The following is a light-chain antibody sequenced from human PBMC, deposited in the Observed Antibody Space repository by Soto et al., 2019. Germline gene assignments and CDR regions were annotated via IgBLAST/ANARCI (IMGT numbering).Light chain of an antibody. V-gene: IGLV2-23*01. Sequence: QSALTQPASVSGSPGQSITISCTRSSTDFENYNLVSWYQHCPDKAPKLIIYEGTKRPSEISDRFSGSESDTTASLIISGRQPEDEADYDCSSYAGSSARVVFGGGTKVTVL. CDR2: EGT. CDR1: STDFENYNL. J-gene: IGLJ2*01. CDR3: SSYAGSSARVV.